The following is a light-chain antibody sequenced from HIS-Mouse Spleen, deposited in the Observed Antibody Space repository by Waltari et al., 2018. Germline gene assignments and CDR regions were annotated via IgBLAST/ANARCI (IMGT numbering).Light chain of an antibody. Sequence: SYELTQPPSVSVSPGQTARITCSGDALPKKYAYWYQQKSGQAPVLVIYEDSKRPPGIPARVSGYGSGTMATLTISGAQVEDEADYYCYSTDSSGNHRVFGGGTKLTVL. CDR3: YSTDSSGNHRV. CDR2: EDS. CDR1: ALPKKY. J-gene: IGLJ2*01. V-gene: IGLV3-10*01.